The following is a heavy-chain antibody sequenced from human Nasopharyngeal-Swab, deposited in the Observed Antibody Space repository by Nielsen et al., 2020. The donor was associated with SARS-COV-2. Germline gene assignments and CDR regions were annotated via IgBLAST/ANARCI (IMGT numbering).Heavy chain of an antibody. J-gene: IGHJ6*02. D-gene: IGHD2-2*01. CDR2: IEPSDSYT. Sequence: GAALMISCTGSGYSINSYWISWVRQIPGKGLGRMGRIEPSDSYTNSSTSFKGHVTISADKSIRTSYLQWSSLKASDTAMYFRARRDCSSTSCSHYYYYGMDVWGQGTTVTVSS. V-gene: IGHV5-10-1*01. CDR3: ARRDCSSTSCSHYYYYGMDV. CDR1: GYSINSYW.